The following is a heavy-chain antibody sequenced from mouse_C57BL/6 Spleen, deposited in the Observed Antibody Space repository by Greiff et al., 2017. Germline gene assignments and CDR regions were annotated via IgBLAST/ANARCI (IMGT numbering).Heavy chain of an antibody. V-gene: IGHV1-59*01. J-gene: IGHJ3*01. Sequence: QVQLQQPGAELVRPGTSVKLSCKASGYTFTSYWMHWVKQRPGQGLEWIGVIDPSDSYTNYNQQFKGKATLTVDTSSSTAYMQLSSLTSEDSAVYYCAGIRDYYDGDLAYWGQGTLVTVSA. CDR2: IDPSDSYT. CDR3: AGIRDYYDGDLAY. D-gene: IGHD1-1*01. CDR1: GYTFTSYW.